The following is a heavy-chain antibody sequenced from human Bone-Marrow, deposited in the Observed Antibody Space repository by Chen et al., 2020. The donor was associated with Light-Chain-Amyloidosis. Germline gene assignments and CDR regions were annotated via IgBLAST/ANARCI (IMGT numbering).Heavy chain of an antibody. CDR3: VRDLVGGEDY. CDR2: LNEDGSVV. V-gene: IGHV3-74*02. J-gene: IGHJ4*02. D-gene: IGHD2-15*01. Sequence: EVQLVETGGGLIQPGESLRLSCAVSGFTVSDAFMNWVRQAPGKGLEWVSRLNEDGSVVTYADSVQGRFTISRDNAKNTMYLQMYSLRAEDTAVYYCVRDLVGGEDYWGQGTRVTVSS. CDR1: GFTVSDAF.